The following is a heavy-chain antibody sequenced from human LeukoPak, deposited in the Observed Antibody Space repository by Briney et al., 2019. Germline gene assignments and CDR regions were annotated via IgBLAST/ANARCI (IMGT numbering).Heavy chain of an antibody. Sequence: GGSLRLSCAASGFTFSSYSMNWVRQAPGKGLEWVSSISSSSSYIYYADSVKGRFTISRDNAKNSLYLQMNSLRAEDTAVYYCAKGRWPDYYDSSGHFDHWGQGTLVTVSS. CDR1: GFTFSSYS. J-gene: IGHJ4*02. CDR3: AKGRWPDYYDSSGHFDH. CDR2: ISSSSSYI. D-gene: IGHD3-22*01. V-gene: IGHV3-21*01.